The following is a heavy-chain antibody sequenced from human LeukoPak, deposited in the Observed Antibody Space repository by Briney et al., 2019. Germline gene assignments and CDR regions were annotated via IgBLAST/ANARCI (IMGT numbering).Heavy chain of an antibody. Sequence: SETLSLTCTVSGGSLTTSDFDWAWIRQPPGQGFEWIATISSSGKAYYYPSLMSRVTISVDTSKNQFSLDVTPVTAADTGLFYCARFKGGTGFDYWGRGILVIVS. CDR2: ISSSGKA. CDR1: GGSLTTSDFD. J-gene: IGHJ4*02. D-gene: IGHD1-26*01. V-gene: IGHV4-39*01. CDR3: ARFKGGTGFDY.